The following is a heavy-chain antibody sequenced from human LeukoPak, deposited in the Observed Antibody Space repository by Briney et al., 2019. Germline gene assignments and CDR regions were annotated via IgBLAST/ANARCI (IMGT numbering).Heavy chain of an antibody. J-gene: IGHJ4*02. CDR1: GGSFSGYY. CDR2: INHSGST. Sequence: KPSETLSLTCAVYGGSFSGYYWSWISQPPGKGLEWIGEINHSGSTNYNPSLKSRVTISVDTSKNQFSLKLSSVTAADTAVYYCARGARTIFGVVIKTRYFDYWGQGTLVTVSS. V-gene: IGHV4-34*01. CDR3: ARGARTIFGVVIKTRYFDY. D-gene: IGHD3-3*01.